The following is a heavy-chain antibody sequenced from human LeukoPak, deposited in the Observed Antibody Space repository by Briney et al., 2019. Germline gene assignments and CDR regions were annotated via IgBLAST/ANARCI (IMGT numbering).Heavy chain of an antibody. D-gene: IGHD2-21*02. Sequence: SETLSLTCTVSGGSISGYYWSCIRQPPAKGLEWIGHVLYSGSTTYDPSLKGRVTISVDTSKNQFSLKLSSVTAADTAVYYCARWWSCGGDCYLLDSWGQGTLVTVSS. CDR1: GGSISGYY. CDR3: ARWWSCGGDCYLLDS. CDR2: VLYSGST. V-gene: IGHV4-59*01. J-gene: IGHJ4*02.